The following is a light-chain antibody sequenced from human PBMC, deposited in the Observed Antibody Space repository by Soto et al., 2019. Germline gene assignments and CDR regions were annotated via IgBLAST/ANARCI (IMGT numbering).Light chain of an antibody. Sequence: VVTQPPSASQTPGQRVTISCSGSRSNVGRNSVSWYQHVPGTAPKLLIYSHDQRPSGVPDRISASRSGTAASLAISGLRSEDEAFYYCAAWDDSLNAWVFGGGTKLTVL. CDR2: SHD. V-gene: IGLV1-44*01. J-gene: IGLJ3*02. CDR1: RSNVGRNS. CDR3: AAWDDSLNAWV.